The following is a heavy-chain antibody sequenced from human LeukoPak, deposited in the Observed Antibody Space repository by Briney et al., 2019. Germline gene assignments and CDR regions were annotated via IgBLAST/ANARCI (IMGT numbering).Heavy chain of an antibody. V-gene: IGHV5-51*01. CDR1: GYSFTSYW. CDR2: IYPGDSDT. CDR3: ARPITGYSSGWYYDY. D-gene: IGHD6-19*01. J-gene: IGHJ4*02. Sequence: GASLKISCKGSGYSFTSYWIGWVRQMPGKGLEWMGIIYPGDSDTRYSPSFQGQVTISADKSISTANLQWSSLKASDTAMYYCARPITGYSSGWYYDYWGQGTLVTVSS.